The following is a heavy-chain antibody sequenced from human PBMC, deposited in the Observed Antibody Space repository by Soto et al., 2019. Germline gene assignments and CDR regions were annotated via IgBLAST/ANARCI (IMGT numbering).Heavy chain of an antibody. J-gene: IGHJ4*02. CDR2: IIPIFGTA. V-gene: IGHV1-69*06. CDR1: GGTFSSYA. D-gene: IGHD3-10*01. CDR3: ASRYRVRGVRGVPPFDY. Sequence: SVKVSCKASGGTFSSYAISWVRQAPGQGLEWMGGIIPIFGTANYAQKFQGRVTITADKSTSTAYMDLSSLRSEDTAVYYCASRYRVRGVRGVPPFDYWGQGTLVTVSS.